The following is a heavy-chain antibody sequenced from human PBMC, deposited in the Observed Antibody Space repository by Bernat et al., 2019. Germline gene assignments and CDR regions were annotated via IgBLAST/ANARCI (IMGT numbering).Heavy chain of an antibody. CDR2: ISYDGSNK. CDR1: GFTFSSYA. V-gene: IGHV3-30*01. J-gene: IGHJ4*02. D-gene: IGHD4-4*01. CDR3: ATDYSNYVMVGFFDY. Sequence: QVQLVESGGGVVQPGRSLRLSCAASGFTFSSYAMYWVRQAPGKGLEWVAVISYDGSNKYYADSVKGRFTISRDNSKNTLYLQMNSLRAEDTAVYYCATDYSNYVMVGFFDYWGQGTLVTVSS.